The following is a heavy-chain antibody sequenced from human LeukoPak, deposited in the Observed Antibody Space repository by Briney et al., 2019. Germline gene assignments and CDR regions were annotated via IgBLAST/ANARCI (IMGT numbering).Heavy chain of an antibody. CDR1: GFTFSDHY. J-gene: IGHJ4*02. V-gene: IGHV3-72*01. D-gene: IGHD4/OR15-4a*01. Sequence: GGSLRLSCAASGFTFSDHYIDWVRQAPGKGLEWVARTRNKVNSYTTAYAASVTGKFTVSRDDSSISVYMQINILKIEDTAVYYCARSMYGEGRRIIDFDYWGQGSLLTVSS. CDR2: TRNKVNSYTT. CDR3: ARSMYGEGRRIIDFDY.